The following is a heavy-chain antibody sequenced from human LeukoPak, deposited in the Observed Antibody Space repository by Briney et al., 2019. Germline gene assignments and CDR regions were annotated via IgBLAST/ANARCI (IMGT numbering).Heavy chain of an antibody. V-gene: IGHV1-18*01. CDR3: AREGEDYYDSSGYSLFDY. Sequence: ASVKVSCKASGYTFTSYGISWVRQAPGQGLEWMGWISAYNGNTNYAQKLQGRVTMTTDTSTSTAYMELSSLRSEDTAVYYCAREGEDYYDSSGYSLFDYWGQGTLVTVSS. CDR2: ISAYNGNT. CDR1: GYTFTSYG. J-gene: IGHJ4*02. D-gene: IGHD3-22*01.